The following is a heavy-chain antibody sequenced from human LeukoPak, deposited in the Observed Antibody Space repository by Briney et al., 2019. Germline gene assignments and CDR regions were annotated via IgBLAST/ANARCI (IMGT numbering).Heavy chain of an antibody. D-gene: IGHD3-22*01. CDR2: ISGSGGST. CDR3: AKDLGYYYDSSGYSLFDY. V-gene: IGHV3-23*01. Sequence: GGSLRLSCAASGFTFSSYAMSWVRQAPGKGLEWVSAISGSGGSTYYADSVKGRFTISRDNSKNTLYPQMNSLRAEDTAVYYCAKDLGYYYDSSGYSLFDYWGQGTLVTVSS. J-gene: IGHJ4*02. CDR1: GFTFSSYA.